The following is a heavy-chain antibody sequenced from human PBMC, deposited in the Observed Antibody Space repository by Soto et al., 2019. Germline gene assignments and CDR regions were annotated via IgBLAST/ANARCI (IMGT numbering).Heavy chain of an antibody. CDR1: GLTFSSYG. CDR3: AKRVDNTAWHSFDC. J-gene: IGHJ4*02. V-gene: IGHV3-30*18. D-gene: IGHD5-12*01. Sequence: QVQLVESGGGVVQPGTSLRLSCAASGLTFSSYGMHWVRQAPGKGLEWVAVMSSDGRNKYYADSVKGRFTISRDNSRNTLFLQMNSLRAEDTAVYYCAKRVDNTAWHSFDCWGQGTLVTVSS. CDR2: MSSDGRNK.